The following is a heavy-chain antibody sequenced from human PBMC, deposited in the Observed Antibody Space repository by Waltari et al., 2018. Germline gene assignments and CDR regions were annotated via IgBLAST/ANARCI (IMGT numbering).Heavy chain of an antibody. CDR3: ARDGGGKRNWFDP. CDR2: ISYDGSNK. CDR1: GFTFSSYA. D-gene: IGHD2-15*01. V-gene: IGHV3-30-3*01. Sequence: QVQLVESGGGVVQPGRSLRLSCAASGFTFSSYAMHWVRQAPGKGLEWVAVISYDGSNKYYADSVKGRFTISRDNSKNTLYLQMNSLRAEDTAVYYCARDGGGKRNWFDPWGQGTLVTVSS. J-gene: IGHJ5*02.